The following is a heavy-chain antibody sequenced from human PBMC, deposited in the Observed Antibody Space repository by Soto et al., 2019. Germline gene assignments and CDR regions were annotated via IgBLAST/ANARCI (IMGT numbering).Heavy chain of an antibody. J-gene: IGHJ4*02. CDR2: ISGSGGST. D-gene: IGHD3-22*01. V-gene: IGHV3-23*01. CDR3: AKVRDYYDSSGYYFDY. Sequence: PGGSLRLSCAASGFPFSSYSMSWVRQAPGKGLEWVSAISGSGGSTYYADSVKGRFTISRDNSKNTLYLQMNSLRAEDTAVYYCAKVRDYYDSSGYYFDYWGQGTLVTVSS. CDR1: GFPFSSYS.